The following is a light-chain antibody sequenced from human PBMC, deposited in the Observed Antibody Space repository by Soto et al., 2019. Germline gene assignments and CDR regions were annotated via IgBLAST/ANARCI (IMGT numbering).Light chain of an antibody. J-gene: IGLJ2*01. Sequence: QSALTQPASVSGSPGQSITISCTGTSSDVGGYNYVSWYQQHPGKAPKLMIYDVSNRPSGVSNRFSSSKSSNTAFLTISGLQAEDEADYYCSSYTSSSTLVVFGGGTKLTVL. CDR2: DVS. CDR1: SSDVGGYNY. V-gene: IGLV2-14*01. CDR3: SSYTSSSTLVV.